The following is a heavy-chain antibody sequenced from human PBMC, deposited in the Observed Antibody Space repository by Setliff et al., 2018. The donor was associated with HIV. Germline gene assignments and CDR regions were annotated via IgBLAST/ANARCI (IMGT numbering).Heavy chain of an antibody. CDR2: IKPNSGGT. D-gene: IGHD6-13*01. V-gene: IGHV1-2*02. CDR3: ATDPGYSSTWYSESFQH. CDR1: GYTFTSYG. Sequence: ASVKVSCKASGYTFTSYGISWVRQAPGQGLEWMGWIKPNSGGTNYAQKFQGRVTMTRDTSISTAYMDLSRLRSDDTAVYYCATDPGYSSTWYSESFQHWGQGTVVTVSS. J-gene: IGHJ1*01.